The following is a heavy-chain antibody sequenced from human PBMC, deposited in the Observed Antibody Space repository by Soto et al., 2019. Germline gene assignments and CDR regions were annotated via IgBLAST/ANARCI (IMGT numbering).Heavy chain of an antibody. J-gene: IGHJ4*02. CDR1: GVSLTTSGVG. V-gene: IGHV2-5*02. Sequence: QITLNESGPTQVNPRQTLTLTCTFSGVSLTTSGVGVGWIRQYPGKAPEGLALIYWDDDQRYSPSLKSRLTITKDSSKNQVVLTIADLDPADTATYYCAHKVLRSVFGLVTTTSIYFDFWGQGTPVAVSS. CDR3: AHKVLRSVFGLVTTTSIYFDF. CDR2: IYWDDDQ. D-gene: IGHD3-3*01.